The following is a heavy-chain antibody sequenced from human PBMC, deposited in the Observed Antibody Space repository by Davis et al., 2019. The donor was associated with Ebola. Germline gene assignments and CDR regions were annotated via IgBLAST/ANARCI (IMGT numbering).Heavy chain of an antibody. J-gene: IGHJ6*02. Sequence: GESLKISCAASGFTFSSYGMHWVRQAPGKGLEWVAVISYDGSNKYYADSVKGRFTISRDNSKNTLYLQMNSLRAEDTAVYYCARDREYYYGSGSPQGYYGMDVWGQGTTVTVSS. CDR3: ARDREYYYGSGSPQGYYGMDV. D-gene: IGHD3-10*01. CDR1: GFTFSSYG. V-gene: IGHV3-30*03. CDR2: ISYDGSNK.